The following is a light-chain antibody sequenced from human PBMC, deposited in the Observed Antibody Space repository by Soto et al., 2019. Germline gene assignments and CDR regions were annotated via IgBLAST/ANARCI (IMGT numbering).Light chain of an antibody. CDR1: QSLGSN. CDR3: QQYKNWPPLT. Sequence: EIVMTQSPATLSVSPGERATLSCRASQSLGSNLAWYQQMPGQAPRLLIYGASTRATGIPARFSGSGSGAEFTLTISRLQSEEFAGYYCQQYKNWPPLTFGGGTKVEIK. CDR2: GAS. V-gene: IGKV3-15*01. J-gene: IGKJ4*01.